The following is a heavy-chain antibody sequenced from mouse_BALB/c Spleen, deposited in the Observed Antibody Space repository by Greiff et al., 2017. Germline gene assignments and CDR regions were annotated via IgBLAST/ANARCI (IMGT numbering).Heavy chain of an antibody. CDR3: ARAVGGSSSYWYFDV. Sequence: DVQLVESGPGLVKPSQSLSLTCSVTGYSITSGYYWNWIRQFPGNKLEWMGYISYDGSNNYNPSLKNRISITRDTSKNQFFLKLNSVTTEDTATYYCARAVGGSSSYWYFDVWGAGTTVTVSS. V-gene: IGHV3-6*02. D-gene: IGHD1-1*01. CDR2: ISYDGSN. CDR1: GYSITSGYY. J-gene: IGHJ1*01.